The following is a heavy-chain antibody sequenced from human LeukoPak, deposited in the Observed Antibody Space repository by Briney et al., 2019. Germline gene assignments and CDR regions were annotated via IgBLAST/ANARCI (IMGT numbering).Heavy chain of an antibody. V-gene: IGHV3-64D*06. D-gene: IGHD6-19*01. CDR1: GFSFDNYA. CDR2: INTNGDNT. Sequence: GGSLRLSCSASGFSFDNYAMHWVRQAPGKGLEYVSGINTNGDNTYYSDSVKGRFIISRDNSENTLSLQMRRLRVEDTAVYYCVKDRISFTGWYLYNWGQGTLVTVSS. J-gene: IGHJ4*02. CDR3: VKDRISFTGWYLYN.